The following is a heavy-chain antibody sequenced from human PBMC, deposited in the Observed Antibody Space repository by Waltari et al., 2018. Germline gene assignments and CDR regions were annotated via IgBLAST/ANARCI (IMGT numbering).Heavy chain of an antibody. CDR1: GFAFSSYR. D-gene: IGHD2-21*01. CDR2: ISGDSGSI. CDR3: ARDRDWAFDI. Sequence: EVQLVESGGGLVQPGGSVRLSCAASGFAFSSYRMNWFRQAPGKGLEWVSYISGDSGSIHYADSVKGRITVSRDNAKNSLYLQMSSLTAEDTAVFYCARDRDWAFDIWGQGTMVTVSS. V-gene: IGHV3-48*04. J-gene: IGHJ3*02.